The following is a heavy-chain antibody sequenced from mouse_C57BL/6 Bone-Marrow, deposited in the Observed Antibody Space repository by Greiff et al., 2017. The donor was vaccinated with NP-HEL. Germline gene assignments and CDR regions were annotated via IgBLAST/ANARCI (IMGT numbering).Heavy chain of an antibody. D-gene: IGHD1-1*01. J-gene: IGHJ3*01. CDR3: ARSRYYGSSSWFAD. V-gene: IGHV1-80*01. CDR2: IYPGDGDT. Sequence: VQLQQSGAELVKPGASVKISCKASGYAFSSYWMNWVKQRPGKGLEWIGQIYPGDGDTNYNGKFKGKATLTADKSSSTAYMQLSSLTSEDSAVYFCARSRYYGSSSWFADWGQGTLVTVSA. CDR1: GYAFSSYW.